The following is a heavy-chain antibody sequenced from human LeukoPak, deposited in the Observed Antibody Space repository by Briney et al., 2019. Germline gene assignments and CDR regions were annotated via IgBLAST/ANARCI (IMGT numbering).Heavy chain of an antibody. CDR1: GFTFTTYT. CDR2: ISSSGSYI. V-gene: IGHV3-21*01. J-gene: IGHJ3*02. D-gene: IGHD6-13*01. CDR3: AREGVIAAAVYAFDI. Sequence: PGGSLRLSCAAFGFTFTTYTMNWVRQAPGKGLEWVSDISSSGSYIDYADSVKGRFTISRDNAKNSLYLQMNSLRAEDTAVYYCAREGVIAAAVYAFDIWGQGTMVTVSS.